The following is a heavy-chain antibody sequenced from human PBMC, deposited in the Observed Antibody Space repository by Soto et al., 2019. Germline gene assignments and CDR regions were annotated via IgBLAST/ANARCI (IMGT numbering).Heavy chain of an antibody. D-gene: IGHD6-19*01. V-gene: IGHV3-23*01. CDR3: ANALGIAVAGTLTA. Sequence: GGSLRLSCAASGFTFSSYAMSWVRQAPGKGLEWVSAISGSGGSTYYADSVKGRFTISRDNSKNTLYLQMNSLRAEDTAVYYCANALGIAVAGTLTAWGQGTLVTVSS. J-gene: IGHJ5*02. CDR1: GFTFSSYA. CDR2: ISGSGGST.